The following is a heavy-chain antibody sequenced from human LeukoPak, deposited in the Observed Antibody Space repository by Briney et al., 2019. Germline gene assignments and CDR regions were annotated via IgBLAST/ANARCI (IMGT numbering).Heavy chain of an antibody. J-gene: IGHJ4*02. CDR3: ARESKGRSRIVY. V-gene: IGHV3-7*01. CDR1: GFTFTSNW. D-gene: IGHD4-17*01. CDR2: IKQDGSEK. Sequence: GGSLRLSCAASGFTFTSNWMSWVRQAPGKGLEWVANIKQDGSEKYYVDSVKGRFTISRDNAKNSLYLQMNSLRAEDTAVYYCARESKGRSRIVYWGQGTLVTVSS.